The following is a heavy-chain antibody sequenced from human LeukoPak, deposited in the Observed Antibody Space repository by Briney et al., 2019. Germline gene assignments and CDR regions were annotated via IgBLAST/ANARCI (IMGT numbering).Heavy chain of an antibody. CDR1: GYTLTELS. CDR2: FDPEDGET. CDR3: ATMLRVATPYFQH. J-gene: IGHJ1*01. Sequence: ASVKVSCKVSGYTLTELSLHWVRQAPGKGLEWMGGFDPEDGETIYAQKFQGRVTMTEDTSTDTAYMELSSLRSEDTAVYYCATMLRVATPYFQHWGQGTLVTVSS. D-gene: IGHD5-12*01. V-gene: IGHV1-24*01.